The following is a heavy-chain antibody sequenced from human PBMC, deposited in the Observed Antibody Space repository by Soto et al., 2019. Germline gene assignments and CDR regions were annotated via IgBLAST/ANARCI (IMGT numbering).Heavy chain of an antibody. CDR3: ARDPGFYDYGDYREALNFDY. CDR1: GYTFTSYG. V-gene: IGHV1-18*01. CDR2: ISAYNGNT. J-gene: IGHJ4*02. Sequence: GASVKVSCKASGYTFTSYGISWVRQAPGQGLEWMGWISAYNGNTNYAQKLQGRVTMTTDTSTSTAYMELRSLRSDDTAVYYCARDPGFYDYGDYREALNFDYWGQGTLVTVSS. D-gene: IGHD4-17*01.